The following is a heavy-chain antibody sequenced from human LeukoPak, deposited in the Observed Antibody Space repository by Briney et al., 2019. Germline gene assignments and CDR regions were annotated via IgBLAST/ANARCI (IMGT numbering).Heavy chain of an antibody. CDR3: ARDFFNMISEY. D-gene: IGHD3/OR15-3a*01. CDR2: INPRGGNT. J-gene: IGHJ4*02. V-gene: IGHV1-46*01. Sequence: APLRVSCTPSGYTFTTHYIHWVRLAPGHGREWMGIINPRGGNTNYAQRVKGRVTMTRDTSTSTVYLELSSLRSEDTAVYYCARDFFNMISEYWGQGTLVTVSA. CDR1: GYTFTTHY.